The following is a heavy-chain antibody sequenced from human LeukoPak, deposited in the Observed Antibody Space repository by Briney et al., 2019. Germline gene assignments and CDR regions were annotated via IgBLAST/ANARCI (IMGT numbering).Heavy chain of an antibody. V-gene: IGHV3-23*01. D-gene: IGHD3-10*01. CDR3: ARFGRGGLDY. Sequence: GGSLRLSCAASGFSFSSYAMTWVRLAPGKGLEWVSSISSSGGSTFYADSVKGRFTISRDNSGSTLFLQMNSLRAGDTAVYYCARFGRGGLDYWGQGTLVTVSS. CDR2: ISSSGGST. J-gene: IGHJ4*02. CDR1: GFSFSSYA.